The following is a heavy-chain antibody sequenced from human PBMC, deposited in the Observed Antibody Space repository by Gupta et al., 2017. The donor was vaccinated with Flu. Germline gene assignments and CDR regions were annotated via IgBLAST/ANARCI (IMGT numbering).Heavy chain of an antibody. V-gene: IGHV1-2*06. Sequence: IRWVRQSPGQGLEWMGRINPNNGGTNYAQKFQGRVTMTRDTSITTAYMEMSTLRSDDTAVYYCATWSSSFDYWGQGTLVTVSS. CDR2: INPNNGGT. J-gene: IGHJ4*02. D-gene: IGHD6-19*01. CDR3: ATWSSSFDY.